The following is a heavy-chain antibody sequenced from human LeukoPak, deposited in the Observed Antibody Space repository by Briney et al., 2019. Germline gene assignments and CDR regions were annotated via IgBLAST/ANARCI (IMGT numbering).Heavy chain of an antibody. J-gene: IGHJ6*03. D-gene: IGHD4-17*01. CDR3: ARLPSYDYGDYRNSYYYYYMDV. CDR2: IYPGDSDT. CDR1: GYSFTSYW. V-gene: IGHV5-51*01. Sequence: GESLKISCKGSGYSFTSYWIGWVRQMPGKGLEWMGIIYPGDSDTRYSPSFQGQVTISADKSISTAYLQWSSLKASDTAMYYCARLPSYDYGDYRNSYYYYYMDVWGKGTTVTVSS.